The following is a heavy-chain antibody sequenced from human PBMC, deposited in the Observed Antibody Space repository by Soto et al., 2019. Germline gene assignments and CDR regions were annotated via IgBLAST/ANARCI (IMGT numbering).Heavy chain of an antibody. Sequence: KPVGSLRLSCAASGFTFSSYSMNWVRQAPGKGLEWVSSITSSSSYIYYADSVKGRFTVSRDSAKNSLYLQMNSLRAEDTAVYYCARDLGSYYYYYAMDVWGQGTTVTVSS. J-gene: IGHJ6*02. D-gene: IGHD1-26*01. V-gene: IGHV3-21*01. CDR3: ARDLGSYYYYYAMDV. CDR1: GFTFSSYS. CDR2: ITSSSSYI.